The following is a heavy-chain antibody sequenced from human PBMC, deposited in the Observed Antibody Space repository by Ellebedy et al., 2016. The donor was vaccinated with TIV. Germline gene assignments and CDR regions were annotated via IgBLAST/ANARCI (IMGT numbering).Heavy chain of an antibody. Sequence: AASVTVSCKASGYTFTSYGISWVRQAPGQGLEWMGWISAYNGNTNYAQKLQGRVTMTTDTSTSTAYMELRSLRSDDTAVYYCARELLWFGESFYGLDVWGQGTTVTVSS. CDR1: GYTFTSYG. CDR3: ARELLWFGESFYGLDV. J-gene: IGHJ6*02. V-gene: IGHV1-18*01. CDR2: ISAYNGNT. D-gene: IGHD3-10*01.